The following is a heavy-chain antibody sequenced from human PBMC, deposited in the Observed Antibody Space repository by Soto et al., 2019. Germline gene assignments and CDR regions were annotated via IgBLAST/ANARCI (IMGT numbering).Heavy chain of an antibody. CDR2: ISAYNGNT. Sequence: ASVKVSCKASGYTFTSYCISWVRQAPGQGLEWMGWISAYNGNTNYAQKLQGRVTMTTDTSTSTAYMELRSLRSDDTAVYYCTRDPPLVGQYDSGDYWGQGTLVTVSS. V-gene: IGHV1-18*01. D-gene: IGHD3-3*01. J-gene: IGHJ4*02. CDR3: TRDPPLVGQYDSGDY. CDR1: GYTFTSYC.